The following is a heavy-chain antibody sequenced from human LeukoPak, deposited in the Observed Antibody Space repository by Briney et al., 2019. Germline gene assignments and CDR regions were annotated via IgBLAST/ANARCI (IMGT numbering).Heavy chain of an antibody. CDR2: VIPIFGTA. Sequence: SVKVSCKASGGTFSSYAISWVRQAPGQGLEWMGGVIPIFGTANYAQKFQGRVTITTDESTSTAYMELSSLRSEDTAVYYCARDHAYYYGSGSYYNLWWFDPWGQGTLVTVSS. D-gene: IGHD3-10*01. J-gene: IGHJ5*02. CDR1: GGTFSSYA. V-gene: IGHV1-69*05. CDR3: ARDHAYYYGSGSYYNLWWFDP.